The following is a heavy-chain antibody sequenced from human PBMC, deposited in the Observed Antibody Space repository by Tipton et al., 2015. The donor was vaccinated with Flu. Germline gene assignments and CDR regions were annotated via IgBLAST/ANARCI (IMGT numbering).Heavy chain of an antibody. V-gene: IGHV4-59*13. Sequence: TLSLTCTVSGGSISSYYWSWLRQPPGKGLECIGFVSYSGITNYNPSLKGRVTMSLDASKNHFSLSLSSVTAADTAVYYCARNGGSYSYQHWGQGTLVTVSS. CDR2: VSYSGIT. J-gene: IGHJ1*01. D-gene: IGHD3-10*01. CDR1: GGSISSYY. CDR3: ARNGGSYSYQH.